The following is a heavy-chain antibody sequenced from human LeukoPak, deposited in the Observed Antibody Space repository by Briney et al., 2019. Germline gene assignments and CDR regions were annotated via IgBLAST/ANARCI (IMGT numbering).Heavy chain of an antibody. Sequence: GGSLRLSCAASGFTFSSYAMSWVRQAPGKGLEWVSTLSGSGGNTYYADSVKGRVTISRDNSKNTLYLQMNSLRAEDTAVYYCAKDKYCSGGSCYLYWYFDLWGRGTLVTVSS. CDR1: GFTFSSYA. V-gene: IGHV3-23*01. D-gene: IGHD2-15*01. CDR3: AKDKYCSGGSCYLYWYFDL. CDR2: LSGSGGNT. J-gene: IGHJ2*01.